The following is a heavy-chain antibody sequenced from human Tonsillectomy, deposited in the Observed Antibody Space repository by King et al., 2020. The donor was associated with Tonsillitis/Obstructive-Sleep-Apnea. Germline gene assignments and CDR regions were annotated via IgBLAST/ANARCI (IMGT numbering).Heavy chain of an antibody. CDR2: IYPLDSVP. CDR3: VRLPEGGRRNALHY. Sequence: VQLVESGAEVKKPGESLRISCNGSGYTFTAFWIGWVRQMPGKGLEWRGLIYPLDSVPTSSPSFQGQVTSSAEESINTPYLQWSSLQASDTAMYYCVRLPEGGRRNALHYWGQGTLVTVSS. D-gene: IGHD1-14*01. V-gene: IGHV5-51*01. CDR1: GYTFTAFW. J-gene: IGHJ4*02.